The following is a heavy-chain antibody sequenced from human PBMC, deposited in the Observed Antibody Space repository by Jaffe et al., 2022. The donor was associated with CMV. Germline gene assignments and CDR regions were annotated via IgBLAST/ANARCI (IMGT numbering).Heavy chain of an antibody. CDR3: AGGYCSGGSCYTGNWFDP. CDR2: IIPILGIA. Sequence: QVQLVQSGAEVKKPGSSVKVSCKASGGTFSSYAISWVRQAPGQGLEWMGRIIPILGIANYAQKFQGRVTITADKSTSTAYMELSSLRSEDTAVYYCAGGYCSGGSCYTGNWFDPWGQGTLVTVSS. CDR1: GGTFSSYA. D-gene: IGHD2-15*01. J-gene: IGHJ5*02. V-gene: IGHV1-69*09.